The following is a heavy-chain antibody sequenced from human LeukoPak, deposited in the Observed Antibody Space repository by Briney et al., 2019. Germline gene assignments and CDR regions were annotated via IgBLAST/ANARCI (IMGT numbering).Heavy chain of an antibody. Sequence: GRSLRLSCAASGFTFSSYEMNWVRQAPGKGLEWVSYISSSGSTIYYADSVKGRFTISRDNAKNSLYLQMNSLRAEDTAVYYCARGGYCSSTSCYENYYYGMDVWGPGTTVTVSS. V-gene: IGHV3-48*03. CDR2: ISSSGSTI. CDR3: ARGGYCSSTSCYENYYYGMDV. J-gene: IGHJ6*02. D-gene: IGHD2-2*01. CDR1: GFTFSSYE.